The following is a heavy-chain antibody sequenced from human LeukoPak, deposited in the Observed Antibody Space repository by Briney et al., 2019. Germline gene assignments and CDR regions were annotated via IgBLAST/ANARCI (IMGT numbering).Heavy chain of an antibody. D-gene: IGHD3-3*01. J-gene: IGHJ4*02. Sequence: VTVSCXASGYXFTSYGISWVRQAPGQGLEWMGWISAYNGNTNYAQKLQGRVTMTTDTSTSTAYMELRSLRSDDTAVYYCARGGYDFWSGYPHFDYWGQGTLVTVSS. CDR3: ARGGYDFWSGYPHFDY. CDR2: ISAYNGNT. CDR1: GYXFTSYG. V-gene: IGHV1-18*01.